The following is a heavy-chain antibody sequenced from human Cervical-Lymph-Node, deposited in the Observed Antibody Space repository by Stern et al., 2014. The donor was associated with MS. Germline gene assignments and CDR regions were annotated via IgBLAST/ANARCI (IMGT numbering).Heavy chain of an antibody. CDR3: ARDHDYGGNYYYYGMDV. Sequence: EVQLVESGGGLVQPGGSLRLSCAASGFTFSSYWMSWVRQAPGKGLEWVANIKQDGSEKYYVDSVKGRFTIAIDNAKNSLYLQMNSLRAEDTAVYYCARDHDYGGNYYYYGMDVWGQGTTVTVSS. V-gene: IGHV3-7*01. CDR1: GFTFSSYW. J-gene: IGHJ6*02. D-gene: IGHD4-23*01. CDR2: IKQDGSEK.